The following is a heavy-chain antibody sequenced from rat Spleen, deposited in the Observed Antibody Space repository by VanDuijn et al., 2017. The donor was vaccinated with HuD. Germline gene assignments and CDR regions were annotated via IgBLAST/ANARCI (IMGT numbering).Heavy chain of an antibody. CDR3: ARHRPFYYRGSFDY. V-gene: IGHV5-29*01. Sequence: EVQLVESGGGLVQPGRSLKVSCEASGFTFSNYGMAWVRQAPTKGLEWVATINYDATSTHYRDSVKGRFTISRDNAKSTLYLQMDSLRSEDTATYYCARHRPFYYRGSFDYWGQGVMVTVSS. CDR2: INYDATST. CDR1: GFTFSNYG. D-gene: IGHD1-11*01. J-gene: IGHJ2*01.